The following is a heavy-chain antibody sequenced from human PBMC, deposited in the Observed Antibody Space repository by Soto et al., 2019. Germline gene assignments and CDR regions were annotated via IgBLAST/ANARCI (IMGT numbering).Heavy chain of an antibody. J-gene: IGHJ5*02. V-gene: IGHV3-48*02. CDR1: GFTFSSYS. Sequence: PGGSLRLSCAASGFTFSSYSMNWVRQAPGKGLEWVSYISSSSSTIYYADSVKGRFNISRENAKNSLYLKINSLREEKRVFFYCGRDEPNVRIGGVSWFDPWGQGTLVTVPS. CDR2: ISSSSSTI. CDR3: GRDEPNVRIGGVSWFDP. D-gene: IGHD3-16*01.